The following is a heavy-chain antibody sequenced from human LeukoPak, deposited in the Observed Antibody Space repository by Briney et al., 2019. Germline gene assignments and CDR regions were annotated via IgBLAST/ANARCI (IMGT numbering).Heavy chain of an antibody. Sequence: PGGSLRLSCAASGFTFSSYAMSWVRQAPGKGLEWVSAISGSGGSTYYADSVKGRFTISRDNSKNTLYLQMNSLRAEDTAVYYCARDPRRMPYYFDYWGQGTLVTVSS. CDR3: ARDPRRMPYYFDY. D-gene: IGHD1-14*01. CDR1: GFTFSSYA. V-gene: IGHV3-23*01. CDR2: ISGSGGST. J-gene: IGHJ4*02.